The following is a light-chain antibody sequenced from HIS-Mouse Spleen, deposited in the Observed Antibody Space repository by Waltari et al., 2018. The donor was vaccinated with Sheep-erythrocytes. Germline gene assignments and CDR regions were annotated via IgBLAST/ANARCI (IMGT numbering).Light chain of an antibody. J-gene: IGLJ2*01. CDR2: KDS. Sequence: SYELTQPPSVSVSPRQTASIPCSGDNLGDKYACWYQQKPGQSPVLVIYKDSKRPSGIPERFSGSNAGNTATLTISGTQAMDEADYYCQAWDSSTGVVFGGGTKLTVL. CDR1: NLGDKY. V-gene: IGLV3-1*01. CDR3: QAWDSSTGVV.